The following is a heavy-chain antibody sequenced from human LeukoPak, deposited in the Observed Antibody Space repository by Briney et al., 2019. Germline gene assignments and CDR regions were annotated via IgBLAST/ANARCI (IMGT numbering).Heavy chain of an antibody. D-gene: IGHD2-8*02. Sequence: ASVKVSCKASGYTFTLYYVHWVRLAPGQGLEWMGMISPSDGATTYAQRFQGRVTVTRDMSTTTVYMDMRTLRSEDTTVYFCVREKRGGLGGYLWGLFASYYTYYYMDVWGRGTTVTVSS. CDR1: GYTFTLYY. V-gene: IGHV1-46*01. CDR3: VREKRGGLGGYLWGLFASYYTYYYMDV. CDR2: ISPSDGAT. J-gene: IGHJ6*03.